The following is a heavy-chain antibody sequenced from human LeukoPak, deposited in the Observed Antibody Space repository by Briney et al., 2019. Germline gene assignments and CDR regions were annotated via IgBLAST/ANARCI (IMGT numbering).Heavy chain of an antibody. V-gene: IGHV3-23*01. CDR3: ATMVRGTPPHDY. CDR2: ISGSGGST. Sequence: TGGSLRLSCAASGFTFSSYAMSWVRQALGKGLEWVSAISGSGGSTYYADSVKGRFTISRDNSKNTLYLQMNSLRAEDTAVYYCATMVRGTPPHDYWGQGTLVTVSS. J-gene: IGHJ4*02. CDR1: GFTFSSYA. D-gene: IGHD3-10*01.